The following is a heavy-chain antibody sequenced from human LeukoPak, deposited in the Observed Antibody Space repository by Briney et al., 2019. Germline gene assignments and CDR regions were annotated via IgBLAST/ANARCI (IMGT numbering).Heavy chain of an antibody. D-gene: IGHD3-9*01. CDR1: GGTFSNYA. V-gene: IGHV1-69*13. CDR3: ARDLLGSHTSYSSGAWDC. CDR2: IIPMFDTA. Sequence: SVKVSCKASGGTFSNYAISWVRQAPGQGLEWMGGIIPMFDTADYAQKFQGRLTITADESTSTAYMELSSLRAEDTAVYYCARDLLGSHTSYSSGAWDCWGQGTLVTVSS. J-gene: IGHJ4*02.